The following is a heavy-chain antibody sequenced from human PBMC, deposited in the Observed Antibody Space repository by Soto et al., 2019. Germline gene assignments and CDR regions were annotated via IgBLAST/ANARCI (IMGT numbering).Heavy chain of an antibody. Sequence: GGSLRLSCAASGFTFSSYGMHWVRQAPGKGLEWVAVISYDGSNKYYADSVKGRFTISRDNAKNSLYLQMNSLRAEDTAVYYCARIIGYGYHYYGMDVWGQGTTVTAP. J-gene: IGHJ6*02. V-gene: IGHV3-30*03. CDR1: GFTFSSYG. CDR2: ISYDGSNK. D-gene: IGHD5-18*01. CDR3: ARIIGYGYHYYGMDV.